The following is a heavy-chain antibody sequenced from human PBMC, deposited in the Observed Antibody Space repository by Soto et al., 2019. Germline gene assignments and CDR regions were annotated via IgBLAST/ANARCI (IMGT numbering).Heavy chain of an antibody. V-gene: IGHV3-30*18. CDR2: ISYDGSNK. J-gene: IGHJ4*02. CDR3: AKDRGAADYYDSSQDY. Sequence: QVQLVESGGGVVQPGRSLRLSCAASGFTFSSYGMHWVRQAPGKGLEWVAVISYDGSNKYYADSVKGRFTISRDNSKNTLHLQMNSLRAEDTAVYYCAKDRGAADYYDSSQDYWGQGTLVTVSS. D-gene: IGHD3-22*01. CDR1: GFTFSSYG.